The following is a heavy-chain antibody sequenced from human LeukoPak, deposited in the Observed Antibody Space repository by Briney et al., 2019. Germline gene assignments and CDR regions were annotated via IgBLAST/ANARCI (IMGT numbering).Heavy chain of an antibody. D-gene: IGHD2-8*01. Sequence: GGSLRLSCEASGFTFSLYSMSWVRQAPGKGLEWVSSISGSSSSIYYTDSLKGRFTISRDNSRSTLYLQMNSLRAEDTALYYCAKDTSIGRYCTNGVCSPFDYWGQGTLVTVSS. J-gene: IGHJ4*02. V-gene: IGHV3-21*04. CDR3: AKDTSIGRYCTNGVCSPFDY. CDR1: GFTFSLYS. CDR2: ISGSSSSI.